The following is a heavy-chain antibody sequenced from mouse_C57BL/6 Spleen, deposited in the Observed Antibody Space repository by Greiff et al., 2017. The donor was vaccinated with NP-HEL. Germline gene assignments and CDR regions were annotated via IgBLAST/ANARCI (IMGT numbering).Heavy chain of an antibody. Sequence: EVKLVESGGDLVKPGGSLKLSCAASGFTFSSYGMSWVRQTPDKRLEWVATISSGGSYTYYPDSVKGRFTISRDNAKNTLYLQMSSLKSEDTAMYYCARHPRGYFDVWGTGTTVTVSS. CDR1: GFTFSSYG. J-gene: IGHJ1*03. CDR3: ARHPRGYFDV. D-gene: IGHD3-3*01. V-gene: IGHV5-6*01. CDR2: ISSGGSYT.